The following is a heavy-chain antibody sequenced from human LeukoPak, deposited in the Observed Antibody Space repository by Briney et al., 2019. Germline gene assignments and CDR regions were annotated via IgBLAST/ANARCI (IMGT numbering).Heavy chain of an antibody. CDR2: ISAYNGNT. CDR1: GYTFTSYG. CDR3: ARDYWPGKQLVLGRLWSV. V-gene: IGHV1-18*01. D-gene: IGHD6-6*01. Sequence: PMASVKVSCKTSGYTFTSYGISWVRQAPGQGLEWMGWISAYNGNTNYAQKLQGRVTMTTDTSTSTAYMELRSLRSDDTAVYYCARDYWPGKQLVLGRLWSVWGQGTTVTVSS. J-gene: IGHJ6*02.